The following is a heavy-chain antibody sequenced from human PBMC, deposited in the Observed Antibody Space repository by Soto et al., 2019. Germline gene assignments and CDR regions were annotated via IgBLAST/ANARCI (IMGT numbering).Heavy chain of an antibody. CDR1: GDSISSYY. CDR3: ARTRDQYCSGGSCYYYYYMDV. V-gene: IGHV4-59*12. Sequence: SETLSLTCTVSGDSISSYYWSWIRQPPGKGLEWIGYIYYSGSTNYNPSLKSRVTISVDTSKNQFSLKLSSVTAADTAVYYCARTRDQYCSGGSCYYYYYMDVWGKGTTVTVSS. D-gene: IGHD2-15*01. CDR2: IYYSGST. J-gene: IGHJ6*03.